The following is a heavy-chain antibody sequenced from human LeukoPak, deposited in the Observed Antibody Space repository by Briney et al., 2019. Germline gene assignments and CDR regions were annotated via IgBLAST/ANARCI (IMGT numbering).Heavy chain of an antibody. V-gene: IGHV4-59*01. CDR1: GGSLSSYY. CDR2: IYYSGST. CDR3: ARVEEGYGSGRRENYYYYYMDV. J-gene: IGHJ6*03. D-gene: IGHD3-10*01. Sequence: PSETLSLTCTVSGGSLSSYYWSWIRQPPGKGLEWIGFIYYSGSTNYNPSLKSRVTISVDTSKNQFSLKLGSVTAADTAVYYCARVEEGYGSGRRENYYYYYMDVWGKGTTVTISS.